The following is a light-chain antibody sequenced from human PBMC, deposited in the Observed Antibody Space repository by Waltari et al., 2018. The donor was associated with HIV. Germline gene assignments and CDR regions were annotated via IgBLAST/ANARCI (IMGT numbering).Light chain of an antibody. CDR2: DAS. Sequence: EIVFTQSPATLSLSPGERATLSCRASQSVFTYLAWYQQKPGQAPRLLIYDASNRATGIPARFSASGSGTDFTLTISGLEPEDFAVYFCQQRTKWPTFGGGTKVEIK. CDR1: QSVFTY. CDR3: QQRTKWPT. V-gene: IGKV3-11*01. J-gene: IGKJ4*01.